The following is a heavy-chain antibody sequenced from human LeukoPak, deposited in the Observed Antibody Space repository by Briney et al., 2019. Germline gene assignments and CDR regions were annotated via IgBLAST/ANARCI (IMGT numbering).Heavy chain of an antibody. CDR3: ARTSSNAFDI. CDR1: GGSISSYY. J-gene: IGHJ3*02. D-gene: IGHD2-2*01. V-gene: IGHV4-4*07. Sequence: SETLSLTCTVSGGSISSYYWSWIRQPAGKGLEWIGSIYHSGSTYYNPSLKSRVTISVDTSKNQFSLKLSSVTAADTAVYYCARTSSNAFDIWGQGTMVTVSS. CDR2: IYHSGST.